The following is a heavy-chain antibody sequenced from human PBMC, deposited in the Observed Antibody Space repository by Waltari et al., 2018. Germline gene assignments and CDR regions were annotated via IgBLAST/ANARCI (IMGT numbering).Heavy chain of an antibody. CDR3: ARHSGISQNYDFWSGYLGAFDI. D-gene: IGHD3-3*01. Sequence: GLVKHSETLSLSSTVSGGSISSSSYYWCWIRQPPGERPELIGSIYYSGSTYYNPSLKSRVTISVDTSKNQFSLKLSSVTAADTAVYYCARHSGISQNYDFWSGYLGAFDIWGQGTMVTVSS. CDR1: GGSISSSSYY. J-gene: IGHJ3*02. CDR2: IYYSGST. V-gene: IGHV4-39*01.